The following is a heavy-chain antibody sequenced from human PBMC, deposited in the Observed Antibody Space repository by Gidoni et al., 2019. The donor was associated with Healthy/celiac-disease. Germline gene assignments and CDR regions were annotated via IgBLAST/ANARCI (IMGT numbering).Heavy chain of an antibody. CDR1: GGTFSSYA. J-gene: IGHJ3*02. D-gene: IGHD3-22*01. Sequence: QVQLVQSGAEVKKPGSSVTVSCKASGGTFSSYALSWVRQAPGQGLEWMGGIIPIFGTANYAQKFQGRVTITADESTSTAYMELSSLRSEDTAVYYCARGDYDSSGYYYVNAFDIWGQGTMVTVSS. CDR3: ARGDYDSSGYYYVNAFDI. V-gene: IGHV1-69*01. CDR2: IIPIFGTA.